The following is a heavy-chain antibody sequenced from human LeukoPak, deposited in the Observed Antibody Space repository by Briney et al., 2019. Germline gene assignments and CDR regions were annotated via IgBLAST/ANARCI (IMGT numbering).Heavy chain of an antibody. CDR2: ITSSSSYI. Sequence: GGSLRLSCAASGFTFSTYSMNWVRQAPGKGLEWVSSITSSSSYIYYADSVKGRFTISGDNANNSLYLQMNSLRAEDTAVYYCARGPFGSSFDYWGQGTLVTVSP. CDR1: GFTFSTYS. D-gene: IGHD6-6*01. J-gene: IGHJ4*02. CDR3: ARGPFGSSFDY. V-gene: IGHV3-21*01.